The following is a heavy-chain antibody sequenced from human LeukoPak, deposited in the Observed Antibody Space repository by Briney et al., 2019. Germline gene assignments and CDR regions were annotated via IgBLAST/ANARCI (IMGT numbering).Heavy chain of an antibody. CDR2: INHSGSA. D-gene: IGHD1-1*01. Sequence: PSETLSLTCAVYGESFSGYYWSWIRQPPGKGVEWIGEINHSGSASYNPSLKSRVIMSADTSKSQFSLRLTSVTAADTAVYYCAGQGNRHWRFLDNWGQGILVTVSS. J-gene: IGHJ4*02. CDR3: AGQGNRHWRFLDN. V-gene: IGHV4-34*01. CDR1: GESFSGYY.